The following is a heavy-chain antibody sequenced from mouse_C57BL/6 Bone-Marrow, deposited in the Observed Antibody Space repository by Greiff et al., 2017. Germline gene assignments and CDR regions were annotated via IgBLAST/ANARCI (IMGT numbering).Heavy chain of an antibody. CDR3: ARSLWDLFDY. Sequence: QVQLQQSGAELVKPGTSVKLSCKASGYTFTNYWIGWAKQRPGHGLEWIGDICPGGGCTNYNEKFKGKATLTADKSSSTAYMQFSSLTSEDSAIYYGARSLWDLFDYWGQGTTLTVSS. CDR2: ICPGGGCT. D-gene: IGHD4-1*01. CDR1: GYTFTNYW. J-gene: IGHJ2*01. V-gene: IGHV1-63*01.